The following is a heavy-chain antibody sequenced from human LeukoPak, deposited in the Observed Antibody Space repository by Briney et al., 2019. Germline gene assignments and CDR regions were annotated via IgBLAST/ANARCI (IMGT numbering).Heavy chain of an antibody. V-gene: IGHV4-38-2*01. CDR3: ARVSDYYYDSSGYYQDYFDY. D-gene: IGHD3-22*01. CDR2: IYHSGST. J-gene: IGHJ4*02. Sequence: PSETLSLTCAVSGYSISSGYYWGWIRQPPGKGLEWIGSIYHSGSTYYNPSLKSRVTISVDTSKNQFSLKLSSVTAADTAVYYCARVSDYYYDSSGYYQDYFDYWGQGTLATVSS. CDR1: GYSISSGYY.